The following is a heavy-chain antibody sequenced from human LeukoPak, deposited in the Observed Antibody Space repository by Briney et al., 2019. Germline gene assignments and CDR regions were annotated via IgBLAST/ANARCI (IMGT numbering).Heavy chain of an antibody. Sequence: GGSLRLSCAASGFTFSSYAMHWVRQAPGKGLEWVAVISYDGSNKYYADSVKGRFTISRGNSKNTLYLQMNSLRAEDTAVYYCAGVDTAIDYWGQGTLVTVSS. D-gene: IGHD5-18*01. CDR2: ISYDGSNK. J-gene: IGHJ4*02. CDR1: GFTFSSYA. CDR3: AGVDTAIDY. V-gene: IGHV3-30*04.